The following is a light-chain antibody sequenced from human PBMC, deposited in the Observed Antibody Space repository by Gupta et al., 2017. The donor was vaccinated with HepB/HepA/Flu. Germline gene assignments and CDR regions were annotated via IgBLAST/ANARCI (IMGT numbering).Light chain of an antibody. CDR1: QSVSSTY. V-gene: IGKV3-20*01. Sequence: EIVLTKSPGTLSLSPGERATLSCRASQSVSSTYVAWYQQKPGQTPRLLIYGASSRATGIPDRFSGSGSGTDFTLTISRLEPEDFAVYYCQQYGSSPYTFGQGTKLEIK. CDR2: GAS. J-gene: IGKJ2*01. CDR3: QQYGSSPYT.